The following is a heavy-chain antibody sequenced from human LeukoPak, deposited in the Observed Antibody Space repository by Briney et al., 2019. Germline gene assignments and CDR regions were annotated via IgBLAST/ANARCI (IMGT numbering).Heavy chain of an antibody. CDR2: IYSGGST. CDR3: ARDLSGRDFWSGYYSDAFDI. CDR1: GFTVGSNY. D-gene: IGHD3-3*01. V-gene: IGHV3-66*01. Sequence: GGSLRLSCAASGFTVGSNYMSWVRQAPGKGLEWVSVIYSGGSTYYADSVKGRFTISRDNSKNTLYLQMNSLRAEDTAVYYCARDLSGRDFWSGYYSDAFDIWGQGTMVTVSS. J-gene: IGHJ3*02.